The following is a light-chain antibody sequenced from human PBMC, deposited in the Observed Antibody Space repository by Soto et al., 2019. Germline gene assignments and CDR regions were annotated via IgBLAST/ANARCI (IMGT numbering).Light chain of an antibody. CDR1: QSISSY. CDR2: AAS. J-gene: IGKJ4*01. V-gene: IGKV1-39*01. CDR3: QPSYSTPLT. Sequence: DIPMTQSPSSLSASVGDRVTITCRASQSISSYLNWYQQKPGKAPKLLIYAASSLQSGVPSRFNGSGSGTDFTLTISRLQPEDFATYYCQPSYSTPLTFGGGTKVEIK.